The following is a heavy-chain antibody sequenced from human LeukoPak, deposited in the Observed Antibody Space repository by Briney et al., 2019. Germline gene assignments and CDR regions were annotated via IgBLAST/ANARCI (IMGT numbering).Heavy chain of an antibody. D-gene: IGHD3-22*01. Sequence: PGGSLRLSCAASGFTLSDYHMNWVRQAPGKGLEWLSSITTISHYIYYADSVKGRFTISRDNAKSSLYLHMTSLSADDTAVYYCVRGDSRDYWGQGTLVTVSS. V-gene: IGHV3-21*01. CDR1: GFTLSDYH. CDR3: VRGDSRDY. J-gene: IGHJ4*02. CDR2: ITTISHYI.